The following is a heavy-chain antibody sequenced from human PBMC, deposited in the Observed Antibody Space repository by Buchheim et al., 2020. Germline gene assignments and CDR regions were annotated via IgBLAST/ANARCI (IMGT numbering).Heavy chain of an antibody. J-gene: IGHJ4*02. CDR3: ARDRGAAAGTSPGY. D-gene: IGHD6-13*01. V-gene: IGHV1-46*01. CDR1: GYTFTSYY. CDR2: INPSGAGT. Sequence: QVQLVQSGAEVKKPGASVKVSCKASGYTFTSYYVHWVRQPPGQGLEWMGIINPSGAGTSYSQKFQGRVTMTRDTSTSTGYMELSSLRSEDTAVYYCARDRGAAAGTSPGYWGQGTL.